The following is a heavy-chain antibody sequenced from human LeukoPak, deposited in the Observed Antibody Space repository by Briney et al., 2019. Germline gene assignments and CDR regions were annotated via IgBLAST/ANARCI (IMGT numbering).Heavy chain of an antibody. J-gene: IGHJ4*02. Sequence: ASVKVSCKASGYSFTGYYMHWVRQAPGQGLEWMGWINPNSGGTNYAQKFQGRVTMTRDTSISTAYMELSRLRSDDTAVYYCATMVRGVIGRSFDYWGQGTLVTVSS. CDR2: INPNSGGT. D-gene: IGHD3-10*01. CDR1: GYSFTGYY. V-gene: IGHV1-2*02. CDR3: ATMVRGVIGRSFDY.